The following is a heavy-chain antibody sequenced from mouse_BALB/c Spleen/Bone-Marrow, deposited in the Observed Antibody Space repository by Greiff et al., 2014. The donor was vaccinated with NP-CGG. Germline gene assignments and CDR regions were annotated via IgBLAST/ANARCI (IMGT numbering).Heavy chain of an antibody. CDR1: GFTFNNYA. CDR3: ARQESIYDGYYGGFAY. D-gene: IGHD2-3*01. CDR2: ISSGGGYI. V-gene: IGHV5-9-3*01. J-gene: IGHJ3*01. Sequence: EVQLVESGGGLVKPGGALNLSCAASGFTFNNYAISWVRQTPERRLEWVATISSGGGYIYYPDSVKGQFTISRDNAKNTLYLQMSSLRSEDTAMYYCARQESIYDGYYGGFAYWGQGTLVTVSA.